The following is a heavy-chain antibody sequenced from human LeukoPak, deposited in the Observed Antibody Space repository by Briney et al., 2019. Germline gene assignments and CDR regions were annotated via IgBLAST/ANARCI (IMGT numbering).Heavy chain of an antibody. D-gene: IGHD2-21*02. J-gene: IGHJ4*02. CDR2: IKKKIEGETA. Sequence: GGSLRLSCAASGFAFNNAWMNWVRQAPGKGLEWVGRIKKKIEGETAHYAAPVRGRFIISRDDSKNTLYLQMDSLKTEDTAVYYCTTRVVTTNDYRGQGILVTVSS. CDR1: GFAFNNAW. V-gene: IGHV3-15*01. CDR3: TTRVVTTNDY.